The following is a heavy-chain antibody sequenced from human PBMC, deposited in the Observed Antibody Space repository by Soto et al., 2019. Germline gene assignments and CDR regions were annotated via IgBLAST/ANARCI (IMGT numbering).Heavy chain of an antibody. CDR2: IYPGDSDT. CDR3: ARHRTNRSSPVGCLAP. D-gene: IGHD1-26*01. V-gene: IGHV5-51*01. J-gene: IGHJ5*02. CDR1: GYSFSSYW. Sequence: PGESLKISCKGSGYSFSSYWIGWVRQMPGKGLEWMGIIYPGDSDTTYSPSFQGQVTISADKSISTAYLQWSSLKASDTAMYYCARHRTNRSSPVGCLAPGGKEPLVTVPS.